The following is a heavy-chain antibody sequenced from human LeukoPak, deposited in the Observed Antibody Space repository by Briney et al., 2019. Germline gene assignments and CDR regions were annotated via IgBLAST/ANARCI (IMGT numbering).Heavy chain of an antibody. CDR2: IGYDGSNK. J-gene: IGHJ4*02. V-gene: IGHV3-33*01. D-gene: IGHD5-18*01. CDR1: GFTFSSYG. CDR3: ARDSSRHDSYGYFIRY. Sequence: PGGSLRLSCAASGFTFSSYGMHWVRQAPGKGLEWVAVIGYDGSNKYYADSVKGRFTISRDNSKNTLYLQMNSLRAEDTAVYYCARDSSRHDSYGYFIRYWGQGTLVTVSS.